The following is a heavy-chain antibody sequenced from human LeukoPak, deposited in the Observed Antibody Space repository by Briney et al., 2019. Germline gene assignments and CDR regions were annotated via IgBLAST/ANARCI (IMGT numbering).Heavy chain of an antibody. CDR3: ARDRSGSLDY. Sequence: XETLXXTCTVSGGSISSSSYYWGWIRQPPGXGLEWIGSIYYSGSTYYNPSLKSRVTISVDTSKNQFSLKLSSVTAADTAVYYCARDRSGSLDYWGQGTLVTVSS. CDR2: IYYSGST. CDR1: GGSISSSSYY. J-gene: IGHJ4*02. V-gene: IGHV4-39*07.